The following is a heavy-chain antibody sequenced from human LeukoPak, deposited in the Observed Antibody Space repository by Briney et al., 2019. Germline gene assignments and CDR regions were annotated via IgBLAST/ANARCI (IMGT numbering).Heavy chain of an antibody. CDR3: ARFKWFGESVWGPQYYFDY. D-gene: IGHD3-10*01. J-gene: IGHJ4*02. Sequence: SVKVSCKASGGTFSSYAISWVRQAPGRGLEWMGRIIPILGIANYAQKFQGRVTITADKSTSTAYMELSSLRSEDTAVYYCARFKWFGESVWGPQYYFDYWGQGTLVTVSS. CDR1: GGTFSSYA. V-gene: IGHV1-69*04. CDR2: IIPILGIA.